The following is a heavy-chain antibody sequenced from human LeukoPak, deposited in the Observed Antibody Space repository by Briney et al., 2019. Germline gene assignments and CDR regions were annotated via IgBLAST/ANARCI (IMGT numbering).Heavy chain of an antibody. CDR2: IYTSGST. J-gene: IGHJ6*03. CDR1: GGSISNYY. CDR3: ARSDEVRKGWVGPRAANYMDV. D-gene: IGHD1-26*01. Sequence: SETLSLTCTVSGGSISNYYWSWIRQPAGKGLEWIGRIYTSGSTNYNPSLKSRVTMSVDTSKNQFSLKLSSVAAADTAVYYCARSDEVRKGWVGPRAANYMDVWGKGTTVTVSS. V-gene: IGHV4-4*07.